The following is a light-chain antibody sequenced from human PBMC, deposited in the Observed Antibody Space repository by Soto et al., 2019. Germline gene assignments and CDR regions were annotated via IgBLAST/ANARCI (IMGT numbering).Light chain of an antibody. J-gene: IGKJ3*01. Sequence: DIQMTQSPSSLSATVGDRVTITCRASQSISTYLNWYQQKPGKAPNLLIYAASSLQSGVPSRFSGSGSGTDFSLTISSLQPEDFATYYCQQSYSKPRTFGPGTKVDIK. CDR2: AAS. CDR3: QQSYSKPRT. V-gene: IGKV1-39*01. CDR1: QSISTY.